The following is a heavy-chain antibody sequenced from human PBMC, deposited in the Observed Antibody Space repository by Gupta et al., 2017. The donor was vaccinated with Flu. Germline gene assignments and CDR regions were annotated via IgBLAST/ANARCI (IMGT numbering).Heavy chain of an antibody. CDR2: IRHDGSVK. D-gene: IGHD3-22*01. J-gene: IGHJ3*01. CDR3: ARYQNYYGDGGYYDAFDL. Sequence: VRQSAGKGREWVANIRHDGSVKYYGDGREGRFTISRDNAKKSLYLQMNSLRAEDTAVYFCARYQNYYGDGGYYDAFDLWGQGTMVTVSS. V-gene: IGHV3-7*01.